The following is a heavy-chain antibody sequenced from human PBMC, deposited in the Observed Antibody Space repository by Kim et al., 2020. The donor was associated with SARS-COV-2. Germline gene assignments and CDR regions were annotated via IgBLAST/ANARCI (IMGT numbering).Heavy chain of an antibody. Sequence: GGSLRLSCAASGFTFSNYGMSWVRQAPGKGLEWVSGISGSGDSTFYAASVKGRFTISRDNSMHTVYLQMNSLRAEDTAVYYCAKVRDDLRVSGIPGSNAFHIWGQGPMVTVSS. CDR1: GFTFSNYG. D-gene: IGHD1-26*01. V-gene: IGHV3-23*01. CDR3: AKVRDDLRVSGIPGSNAFHI. CDR2: ISGSGDST. J-gene: IGHJ3*02.